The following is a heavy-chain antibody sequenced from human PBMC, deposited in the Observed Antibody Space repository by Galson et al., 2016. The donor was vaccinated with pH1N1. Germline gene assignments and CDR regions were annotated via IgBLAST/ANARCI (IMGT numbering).Heavy chain of an antibody. V-gene: IGHV5-51*01. CDR1: GYSFTTSW. CDR3: ARHENYGSGSLDY. J-gene: IGHJ4*02. CDR2: IYPGDSDA. Sequence: QSGAEVKKSGKSLKISCKVSGYSFTTSWIGWVRQMPGKGLEWMGIIYPGDSDAIYSPSFEGQVTMSVDKSISTAYLQWTTLKASDTALYFCARHENYGSGSLDYWGQGTLVTVSS. D-gene: IGHD3-10*01.